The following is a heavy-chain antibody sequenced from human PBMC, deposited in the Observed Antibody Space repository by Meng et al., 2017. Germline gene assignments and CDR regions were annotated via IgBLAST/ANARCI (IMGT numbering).Heavy chain of an antibody. J-gene: IGHJ3*02. CDR1: GFTFSSYG. Sequence: GESLKISCAASGFTFSSYGMHWVRQAPGKGLEWVAVIWYDGSNKYYADSVKGRFTISRDNSKNTLYLQMNSLRAEDTAVYYYARNDYGDWIDAFDIWGQGTMVTVSS. V-gene: IGHV3-33*01. D-gene: IGHD4-17*01. CDR3: ARNDYGDWIDAFDI. CDR2: IWYDGSNK.